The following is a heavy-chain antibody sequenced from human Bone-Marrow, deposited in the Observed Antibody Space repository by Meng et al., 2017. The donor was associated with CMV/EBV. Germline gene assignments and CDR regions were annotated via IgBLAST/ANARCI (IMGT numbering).Heavy chain of an antibody. CDR2: IKQDGSEK. D-gene: IGHD3-3*01. J-gene: IGHJ6*02. Sequence: GESLKISCAASGFTFSSYWMSWVRQAPGKGLEWVANIKQDGSEKYYVDSVKGRFTISRDNAKNSLYLQMNSLRPEDTAVYYCARDLSRPKTIFGVVTIYYYYGMDVWGQGTTVTVSS. CDR3: ARDLSRPKTIFGVVTIYYYYGMDV. V-gene: IGHV3-7*01. CDR1: GFTFSSYW.